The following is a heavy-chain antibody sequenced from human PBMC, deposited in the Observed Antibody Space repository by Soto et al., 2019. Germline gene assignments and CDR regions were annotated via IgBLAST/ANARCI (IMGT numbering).Heavy chain of an antibody. J-gene: IGHJ6*02. D-gene: IGHD3-10*01. Sequence: SETLSLTCTVSGGSISSGDYYWSCIRQPPGKGLEWIGYIYYSGSTYYNPSLKSRVTISVDTSKNQFSLKLSSVTAADTAVYYCARDSGSYYNGLGYYYYGMDVWGQGTTVTVSS. CDR1: GGSISSGDYY. CDR2: IYYSGST. CDR3: ARDSGSYYNGLGYYYYGMDV. V-gene: IGHV4-30-4*01.